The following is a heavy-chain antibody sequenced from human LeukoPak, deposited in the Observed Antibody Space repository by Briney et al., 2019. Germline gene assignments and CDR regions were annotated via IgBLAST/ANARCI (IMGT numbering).Heavy chain of an antibody. Sequence: SETLSLTCTVSGDSINSLDLWSWVRQPPGKGLEWIGEMYLSGTTHSNPSVKSRVTISIDKSKNQFSLKLSSVTAADTAVYYCARGPEGSGQPLPFDYWGQGTLVTVSS. D-gene: IGHD6-19*01. J-gene: IGHJ4*02. CDR3: ARGPEGSGQPLPFDY. V-gene: IGHV4-4*02. CDR2: MYLSGTT. CDR1: GDSINSLDL.